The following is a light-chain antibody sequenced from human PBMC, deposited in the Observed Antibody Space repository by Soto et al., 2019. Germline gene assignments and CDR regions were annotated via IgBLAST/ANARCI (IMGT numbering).Light chain of an antibody. V-gene: IGKV3-11*01. CDR3: QQRSNWPPT. J-gene: IGKJ5*01. CDR2: GGS. CDR1: QSVSSN. Sequence: DIVLTQSPGTLSLSPGERATLTCRASQSVSSNHLAWYQQKPGQAPRLLIYGGSSRATGIPARFSGSGSGTDFTLTISSLEPEDFAVYYCQQRSNWPPTFGQGTRLEIK.